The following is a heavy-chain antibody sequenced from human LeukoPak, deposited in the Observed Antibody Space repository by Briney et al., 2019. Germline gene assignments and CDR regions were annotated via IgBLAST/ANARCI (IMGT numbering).Heavy chain of an antibody. CDR1: GFTFSYYE. D-gene: IGHD5-24*01. CDR3: ARGQRRHVDMAPSFDY. J-gene: IGHJ4*02. CDR2: FSSSGSTI. V-gene: IGHV3-48*03. Sequence: GGSLRLSCVASGFTFSYYEMNWVRQAPGKGLEWVSYFSSSGSTIYYADSVKGRFTISRDNSKITLYLQMNSLRGEDTAVYSCARGQRRHVDMAPSFDYWGQGTLVTVSS.